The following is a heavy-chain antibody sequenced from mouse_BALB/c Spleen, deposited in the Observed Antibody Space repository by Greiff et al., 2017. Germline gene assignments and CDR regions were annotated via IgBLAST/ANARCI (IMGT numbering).Heavy chain of an antibody. J-gene: IGHJ3*01. CDR1: GFAFSSYD. D-gene: IGHD2-10*02. Sequence: EVQRVESGGGLVKPGGSLKLSCAASGFAFSSYDMSWVRQTPEKRLEWVAYISSGGGSTYYPDTVKGRFTISRDNAKNTLYLQMSSLKSEDTAMYYCARQEYGNYPFAYWGQGTLVTVSA. V-gene: IGHV5-12-1*01. CDR2: ISSGGGST. CDR3: ARQEYGNYPFAY.